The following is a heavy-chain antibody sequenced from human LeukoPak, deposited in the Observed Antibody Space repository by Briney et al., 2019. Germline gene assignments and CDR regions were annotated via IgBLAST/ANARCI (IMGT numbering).Heavy chain of an antibody. J-gene: IGHJ4*02. CDR3: AREERTDDTAKVCVY. CDR1: GYTFTSYY. D-gene: IGHD5-18*01. V-gene: IGHV1-46*01. Sequence: ASVKVSCKASGYTFTSYYMHWVRQAPGQGLEWMGIINPSGGSTSYAQKFQGRVTMTRDTSTCTVYMELSSLRSEDTAVYYCAREERTDDTAKVCVYWGQGTLVTVSS. CDR2: INPSGGST.